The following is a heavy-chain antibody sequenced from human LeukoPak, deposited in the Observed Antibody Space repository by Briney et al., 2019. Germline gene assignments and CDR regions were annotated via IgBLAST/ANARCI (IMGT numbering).Heavy chain of an antibody. V-gene: IGHV4-59*08. CDR1: GWTIRSYY. J-gene: IGHJ4*02. D-gene: IGHD6-19*01. CDR3: ARRPRGSGTFDY. Sequence: SGTLPQTRPVSGWTIRSYYWSWLGPPPSKERAWIGFLYNSGSTNYNPSLKSRLTISVDTSKNQFSLKLSSVTAADTAVYYCARRPRGSGTFDYWGQGTLVTVSS. CDR2: LYNSGST.